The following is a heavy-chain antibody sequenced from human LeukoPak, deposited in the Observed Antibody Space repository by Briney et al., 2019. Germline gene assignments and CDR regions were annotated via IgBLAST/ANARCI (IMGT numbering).Heavy chain of an antibody. Sequence: PGGSLRLSCAASGFTFSSYEMNWVRQAPGKGLEWVSYINSSGSTIYYADSVKGRFTISRDNAKNSLYLQMNSLRAEDTAVYYCARVMTTVSAGAFDIWGQGTMVTVSS. CDR3: ARVMTTVSAGAFDI. V-gene: IGHV3-48*03. D-gene: IGHD4-17*01. CDR2: INSSGSTI. J-gene: IGHJ3*02. CDR1: GFTFSSYE.